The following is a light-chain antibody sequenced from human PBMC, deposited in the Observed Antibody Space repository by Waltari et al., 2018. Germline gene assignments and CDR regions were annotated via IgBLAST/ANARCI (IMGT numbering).Light chain of an antibody. CDR1: QSVSSY. V-gene: IGKV3-11*01. CDR3: QHRGYWPPEAT. Sequence: EIVLTQSPATLSLSPGERATLSCRASQSVSSYLAWYQQKPGQAPRLLIYDASNRATGIPARFSGSGSGTDFTLTISSLEPEDFAVYYCQHRGYWPPEATFGPGTKVDIK. CDR2: DAS. J-gene: IGKJ3*01.